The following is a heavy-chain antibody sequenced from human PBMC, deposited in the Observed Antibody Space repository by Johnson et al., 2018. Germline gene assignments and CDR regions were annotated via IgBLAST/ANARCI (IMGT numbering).Heavy chain of an antibody. CDR2: ISYDGSNK. CDR1: GFTFSSYA. V-gene: IGHV3-30-3*01. J-gene: IGHJ6*02. Sequence: QVQLQESGGGLVQPGGSLRLSCAASGFTFSSYAMHWVRQAPGKGLEWVAVISYDGSNKYYADSVKGRFTISSDNSKNTLYLQMNSLRAEDTAVYYCATGGSCSSTSCYTVTSYYYYYGMDVWGQGTTVTVSS. CDR3: ATGGSCSSTSCYTVTSYYYYYGMDV. D-gene: IGHD2-2*02.